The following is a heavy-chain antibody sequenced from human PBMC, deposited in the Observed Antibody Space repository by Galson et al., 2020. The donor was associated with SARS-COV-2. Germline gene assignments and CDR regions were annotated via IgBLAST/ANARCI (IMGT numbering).Heavy chain of an antibody. CDR3: AGANYYDALGYDRRFLFCERDV. CDR1: GFTFSDYY. CDR2: ISSDDNTI. V-gene: IGHV3-11*01. Sequence: GGSLRLSCAASGFTFSDYYMTWIRQAQGKGLEWVSFISSDDNTIFYADSVNGRFTISRDHAKNSLYLQMNSLRAEDTAVYYCAGANYYDALGYDRRFLFCERDVGCQGTTGTVSS. D-gene: IGHD3-22*01. J-gene: IGHJ6*02.